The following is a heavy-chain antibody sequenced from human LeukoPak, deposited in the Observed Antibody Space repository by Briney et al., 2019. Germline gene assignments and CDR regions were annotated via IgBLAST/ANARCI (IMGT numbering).Heavy chain of an antibody. CDR2: FDPEDGET. CDR1: GYTLTELS. J-gene: IGHJ3*02. Sequence: ASVKVSCKVSGYTLTELSMHWVRQAPGKGLEWMGGFDPEDGETIYAQKFQGRVTMTEDTSTDTAYMELTSLRSEDTAVYYCATGLISSIAARQVDHAFDIWGQGTMVTVSS. CDR3: ATGLISSIAARQVDHAFDI. V-gene: IGHV1-24*01. D-gene: IGHD6-6*01.